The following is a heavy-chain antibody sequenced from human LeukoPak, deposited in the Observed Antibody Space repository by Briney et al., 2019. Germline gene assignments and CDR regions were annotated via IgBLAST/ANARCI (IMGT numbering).Heavy chain of an antibody. CDR1: VYTFTSYG. CDR3: AREIAARPLDY. Sequence: GASVKVSCKASVYTFTSYGISWVRQAPGQGLEWMGWISDYNGNTNYAQTLQGRVTMTTDTSTSTAYMELRSLRSDDTAVYYCAREIAARPLDYWGQGTLVTVSS. D-gene: IGHD6-6*01. CDR2: ISDYNGNT. V-gene: IGHV1-18*01. J-gene: IGHJ4*02.